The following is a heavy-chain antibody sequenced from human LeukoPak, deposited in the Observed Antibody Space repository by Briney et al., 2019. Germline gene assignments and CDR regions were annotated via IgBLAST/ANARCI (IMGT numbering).Heavy chain of an antibody. V-gene: IGHV5-51*01. CDR2: IYPGDSDI. J-gene: IGHJ5*02. CDR1: GYSFISYW. CDR3: ARHTRDCSNGVCWFDP. D-gene: IGHD2-8*01. Sequence: GASLKISCKGSGYSFISYWIGWVRQTPGKGLEWMGIIYPGDSDIRYSPSFQGQVTISADKSISTAYLQWSSLKASDTAMYYCARHTRDCSNGVCWFDPWGQGTLVTVSS.